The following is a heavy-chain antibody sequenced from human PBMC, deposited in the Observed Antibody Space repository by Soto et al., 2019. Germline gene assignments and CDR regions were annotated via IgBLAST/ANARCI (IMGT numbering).Heavy chain of an antibody. V-gene: IGHV1-8*01. CDR2: MNPNSGNT. Sequence: ASVKVSCKASGYTFTSYDINWVRQATGQGLEWMGWMNPNSGNTDYAQKFQGRVTMTRNTSISTAYMELSSLRSEDTAVYYCARGITIFGVVPGWGQGRMVTVSS. D-gene: IGHD3-3*01. CDR1: GYTFTSYD. CDR3: ARGITIFGVVPG. J-gene: IGHJ4*02.